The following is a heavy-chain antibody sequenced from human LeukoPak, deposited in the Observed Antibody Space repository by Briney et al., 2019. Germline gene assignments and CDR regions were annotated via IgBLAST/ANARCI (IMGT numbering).Heavy chain of an antibody. CDR3: ASQSWDYYDSSGYPDY. CDR2: IYYSGST. J-gene: IGHJ4*02. Sequence: PSETLSLTCTVSGGSISSSGYYWSWIRQPPGKGLEWIGYIYYSGSTNYNPSLKSRVTISVDTSKNQFSLKLSSVTAADTAVYYCASQSWDYYDSSGYPDYWGQGTLVTVSS. V-gene: IGHV4-61*08. CDR1: GGSISSSGYY. D-gene: IGHD3-22*01.